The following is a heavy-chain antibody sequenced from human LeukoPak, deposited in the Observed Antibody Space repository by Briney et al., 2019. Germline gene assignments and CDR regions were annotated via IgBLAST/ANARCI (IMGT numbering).Heavy chain of an antibody. J-gene: IGHJ5*02. V-gene: IGHV1-18*01. Sequence: ASVKVSCKASGYTFTSYGNSWVRQAPGQGLEWMGWISAYNGNTNYAQKFQGRVTMTRDTSISTAYMELSRLRSDDTAVYYCARVAAAAATHNWFDPWGQGTLVTVSS. CDR3: ARVAAAAATHNWFDP. CDR2: ISAYNGNT. CDR1: GYTFTSYG. D-gene: IGHD6-13*01.